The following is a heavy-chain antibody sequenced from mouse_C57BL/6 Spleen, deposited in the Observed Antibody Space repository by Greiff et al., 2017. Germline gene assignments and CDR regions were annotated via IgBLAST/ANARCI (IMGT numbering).Heavy chain of an antibody. D-gene: IGHD1-1*01. Sequence: QVQLKESGAELARPGASVKLSCKASGYTFTSYGISWVKQRTGQGLEWIGEIYPRSGNTYYNEKFKGQATLTADKSSSTAYMELRSLTSEDSAVYFCARASTVVAPNFDVWGTGTTVTVSS. CDR2: IYPRSGNT. V-gene: IGHV1-81*01. J-gene: IGHJ1*03. CDR3: ARASTVVAPNFDV. CDR1: GYTFTSYG.